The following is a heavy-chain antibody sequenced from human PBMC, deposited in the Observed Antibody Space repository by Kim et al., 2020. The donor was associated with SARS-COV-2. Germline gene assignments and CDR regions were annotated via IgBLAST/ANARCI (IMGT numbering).Heavy chain of an antibody. CDR3: ARRPRANGMDV. CDR2: IYYSGST. CDR1: GGSISSYY. V-gene: IGHV4-59*08. J-gene: IGHJ6*02. Sequence: SETLSLTCTVSGGSISSYYWSWIRQPPGKGLEWIGFIYYSGSTNYNPSLKSRVTMSVDTSKNHFSLKLTSVTAADTAVYFCARRPRANGMDVWGQGTTVTVFS.